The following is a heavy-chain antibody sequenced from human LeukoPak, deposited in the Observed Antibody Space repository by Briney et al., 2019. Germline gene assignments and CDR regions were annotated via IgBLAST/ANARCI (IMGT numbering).Heavy chain of an antibody. Sequence: GGSLRLSCVASGYTFTNYLMHWVRQAPGEGLVWVSRINTDGTNTLYADSVRGRFTVNRDNAKKTLYLQMDSLRAEDTAVYYCARDRGINWFDPWGQGTLVAVSS. CDR1: GYTFTNYL. J-gene: IGHJ5*02. CDR2: INTDGTNT. V-gene: IGHV3-74*01. D-gene: IGHD3-16*01. CDR3: ARDRGINWFDP.